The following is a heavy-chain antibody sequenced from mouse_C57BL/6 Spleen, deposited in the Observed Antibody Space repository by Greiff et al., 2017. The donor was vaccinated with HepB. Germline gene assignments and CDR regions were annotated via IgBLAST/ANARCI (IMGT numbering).Heavy chain of an antibody. CDR2: ISGGGGNT. V-gene: IGHV5-9*01. CDR1: GFTFSSYT. D-gene: IGHD4-1*01. J-gene: IGHJ2*01. CDR3: ARFTGTDYFDY. Sequence: EVHLVESGGGLVKPGGSLKLSCAASGFTFSSYTMSWVRQTPEKRLEWVATISGGGGNTYSPDSVKGRFTISRYSAKNTLYLQMSSLRSEDTALYYCARFTGTDYFDYWGQGTTLTVSS.